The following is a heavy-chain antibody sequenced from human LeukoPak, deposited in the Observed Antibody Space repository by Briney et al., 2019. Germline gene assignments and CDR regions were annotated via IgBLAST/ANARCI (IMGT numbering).Heavy chain of an antibody. V-gene: IGHV5-51*01. J-gene: IGHJ6*03. Sequence: GESLKISCKGSGYSFTGYWIGWVRQMPGKGLEWMGIIYPGDSDTRYSPSFQGQVTISADKSISTAYLQWSSLKASDTAMYYCARAYYDFWSGLYYYYYMDVWGKGTTVTVSS. CDR2: IYPGDSDT. CDR3: ARAYYDFWSGLYYYYYMDV. D-gene: IGHD3-3*01. CDR1: GYSFTGYW.